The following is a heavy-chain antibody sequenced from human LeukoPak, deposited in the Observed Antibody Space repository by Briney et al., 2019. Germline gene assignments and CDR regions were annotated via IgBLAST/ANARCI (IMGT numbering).Heavy chain of an antibody. CDR1: GFSFSTYG. Sequence: GRSLRLSCAASGFSFSTYGMNWIRQAPGNGLEWVSGISAGSGSTYYADSVKGRFTISRDNSKNTLYLQMSSLRAEDTAIYYCAIHESSIPYWGQGTLVTVSS. CDR2: ISAGSGST. CDR3: AIHESSIPY. J-gene: IGHJ4*02. V-gene: IGHV3-23*01. D-gene: IGHD1-26*01.